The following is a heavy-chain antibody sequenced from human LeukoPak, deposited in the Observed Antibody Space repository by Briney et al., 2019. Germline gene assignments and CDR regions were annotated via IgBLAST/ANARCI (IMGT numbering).Heavy chain of an antibody. J-gene: IGHJ1*01. D-gene: IGHD6-19*01. CDR1: EFTFSSYA. Sequence: PGGSLRLSCAASEFTFSSYAMSWVRQAPGKGLEWVSAISGSGGSTYYADSVEGRFPISRDNSKNTLYLQMNSLRAEDTAVYYCAKGGPVAADPRYFQHWGQGTLVTVSS. V-gene: IGHV3-23*01. CDR2: ISGSGGST. CDR3: AKGGPVAADPRYFQH.